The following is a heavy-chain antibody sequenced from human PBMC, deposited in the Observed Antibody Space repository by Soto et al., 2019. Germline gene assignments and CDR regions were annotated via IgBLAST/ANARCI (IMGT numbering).Heavy chain of an antibody. CDR1: GFTFSSYA. CDR3: AKDRAGYSRQIDY. Sequence: GGSLRLSCAASGFTFSSYAMSWVRQAPGKGLEWVSAISGSGGSTYYADSVKGRFTISRDNSKNTLTLQMNSLRAEDTAVYYCAKDRAGYSRQIDYWGQGTLVTVSS. V-gene: IGHV3-23*01. CDR2: ISGSGGST. J-gene: IGHJ4*02. D-gene: IGHD6-13*01.